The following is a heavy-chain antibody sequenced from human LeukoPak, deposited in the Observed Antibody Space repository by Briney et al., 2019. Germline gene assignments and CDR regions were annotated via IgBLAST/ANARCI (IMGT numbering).Heavy chain of an antibody. CDR2: IKPDGSDT. CDR1: GFTFTTHW. Sequence: GGSLRLSCGASGFTFTTHWIHWVRQAPGKGLVWVSRIKPDGSDTNYADSVKGRFTISRDNAKNTVYLQMNSLRAEDTAVYYCARLIGGFYYDSSGYLGYGMDVWGQGTTVTVSS. CDR3: ARLIGGFYYDSSGYLGYGMDV. V-gene: IGHV3-74*01. D-gene: IGHD3-22*01. J-gene: IGHJ6*02.